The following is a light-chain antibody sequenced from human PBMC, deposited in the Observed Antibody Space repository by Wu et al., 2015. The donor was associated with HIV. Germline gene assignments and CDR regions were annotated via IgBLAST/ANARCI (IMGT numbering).Light chain of an antibody. Sequence: EIVLTQSPGTLSLSPGERATLSCRASQSIGRNFLAWYQQRPGQAPRLLIYGASSRATGIPDRFSGSGSGTDFTLTISSLEPEDFAVYYCQQRSNWPWTFGQGTKVEIK. CDR1: QSIGRNF. J-gene: IGKJ1*01. CDR3: QQRSNWPWT. CDR2: GAS. V-gene: IGKV3D-20*02.